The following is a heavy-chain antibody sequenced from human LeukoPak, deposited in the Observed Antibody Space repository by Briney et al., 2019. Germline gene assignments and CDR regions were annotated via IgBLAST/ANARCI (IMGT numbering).Heavy chain of an antibody. V-gene: IGHV4-39*01. J-gene: IGHJ4*02. D-gene: IGHD4-17*01. CDR1: GVAISSSSYY. Sequence: SETLSLTRSVSGVAISSSSYYWGCIRQPPGKGLEWVGSIYYSGSTYYNPSLKSRVTISVDTSKNQLSLKLSSVAGADTAVYYCARFYTVTTSYWGQGTLVTVSS. CDR2: IYYSGST. CDR3: ARFYTVTTSY.